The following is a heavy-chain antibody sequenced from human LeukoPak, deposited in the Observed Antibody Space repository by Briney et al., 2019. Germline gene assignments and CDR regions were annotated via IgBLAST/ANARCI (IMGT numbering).Heavy chain of an antibody. V-gene: IGHV4-30-2*01. CDR3: ARGPSTSGYCSSTSCYGRCGMDV. CDR2: IYHSGST. Sequence: SETLSLTCTVSGGSVSSGSYYWSWIRQPPGKGLEWIGYIYHSGSTYYNPSLKSRVTISVDRSKNQFSLKLSSVTAADTAVYYCARGPSTSGYCSSTSCYGRCGMDVWGQGTTVTVSS. CDR1: GGSVSSGSYY. D-gene: IGHD2-2*01. J-gene: IGHJ6*02.